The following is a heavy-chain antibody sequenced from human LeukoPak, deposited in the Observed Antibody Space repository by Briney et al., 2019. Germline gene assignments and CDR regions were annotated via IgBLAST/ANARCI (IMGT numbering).Heavy chain of an antibody. CDR3: ARTIRGN. D-gene: IGHD3-10*01. Sequence: PGGSLRLSCGATGFIFRNYWMSWVRQAPGQGLEWVANLKEDRSENYYVDSVQERLTLSRDNAKNSLYLQMNSLRADDTAVYYCARTIRGNWGQGTLVPVSS. J-gene: IGHJ4*02. CDR1: GFIFRNYW. V-gene: IGHV3-7*01. CDR2: LKEDRSEN.